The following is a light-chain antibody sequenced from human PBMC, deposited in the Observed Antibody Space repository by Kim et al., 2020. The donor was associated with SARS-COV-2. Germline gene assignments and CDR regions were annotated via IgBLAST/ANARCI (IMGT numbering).Light chain of an antibody. CDR2: LAS. CDR3: QQYGGYSWT. J-gene: IGKJ1*01. CDR1: QSISSW. V-gene: IGKV1-5*03. Sequence: DIQMTQSPSTLSASVGDRVTITCRASQSISSWLAWYQQKPGKAPKLLIYLASNLESGVPSRFSGSGSETEFTLTISSLQPDDFATYYCQQYGGYSWTFGQGTKVDIK.